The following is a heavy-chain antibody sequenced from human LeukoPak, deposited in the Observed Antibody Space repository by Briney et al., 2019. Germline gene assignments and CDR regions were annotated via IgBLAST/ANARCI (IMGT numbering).Heavy chain of an antibody. CDR1: GGSISSYY. V-gene: IGHV4-59*01. CDR3: ARVVYYGSGSYYSYYYYYMDV. Sequence: PSETLSLTCTVSGGSISSYYWSWIRQPPGKGLEWIGYIYYSGSTNYNPSLKSRVTISVDTSKNQFSLKLSSVTAADTAVYYCARVVYYGSGSYYSYYYYYMDVWGKGTTVTVSS. D-gene: IGHD3-10*01. CDR2: IYYSGST. J-gene: IGHJ6*03.